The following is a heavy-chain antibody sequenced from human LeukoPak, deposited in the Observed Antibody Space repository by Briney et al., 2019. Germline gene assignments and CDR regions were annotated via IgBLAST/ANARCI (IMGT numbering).Heavy chain of an antibody. CDR1: GGSFSGYY. V-gene: IGHV4-34*01. D-gene: IGHD3-10*01. CDR3: AREFDYGSSSFDY. J-gene: IGHJ4*02. Sequence: PSETLSLTCAVYGGSFSGYYWSWIRQPPGKGLEWIGEINHSGSTNYNPSLKSRVTISVDTSKNQFSLKLSSVTAADTAVYYCAREFDYGSSSFDYWGQGTLVTVSS. CDR2: INHSGST.